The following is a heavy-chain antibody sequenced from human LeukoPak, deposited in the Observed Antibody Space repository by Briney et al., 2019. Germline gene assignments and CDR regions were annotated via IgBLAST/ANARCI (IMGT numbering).Heavy chain of an antibody. J-gene: IGHJ4*02. CDR3: ARKSAGVTQFDY. CDR1: GGTFSSYA. V-gene: IGHV1-69*06. D-gene: IGHD2-8*01. CDR2: IIPIFGTA. Sequence: GASVKVSCKASGGTFSSYAISWVRQAPGQGLEWMGGIIPIFGTANYAQKFQGRVTITADKSTSTAYMELSSLRSEDTAVYYCARKSAGVTQFDYWGQGTLVTVSS.